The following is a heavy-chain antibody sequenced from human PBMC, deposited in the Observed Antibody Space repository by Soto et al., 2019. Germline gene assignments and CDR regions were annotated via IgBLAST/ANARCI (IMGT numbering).Heavy chain of an antibody. CDR1: GGTFSSYA. CDR3: ARDGCSSTSCYNSAFDY. CDR2: IIPIFGTA. J-gene: IGHJ4*02. D-gene: IGHD2-2*01. Sequence: SVKVSCKASGGTFSSYAISWVRQAPGQGLEWMGGIIPIFGTASYAQKFQGRVTITADESTSTAYMELSSLRSEDTAVYYCARDGCSSTSCYNSAFDYWGQGTLVTVSS. V-gene: IGHV1-69*13.